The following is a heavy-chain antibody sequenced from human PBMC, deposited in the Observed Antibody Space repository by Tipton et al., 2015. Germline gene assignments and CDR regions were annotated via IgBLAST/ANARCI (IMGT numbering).Heavy chain of an antibody. CDR2: IYPRGNT. CDR1: GFTFSHYTM. D-gene: IGHD2-21*01. J-gene: IGHJ6*02. V-gene: IGHV4/OR15-8*02. CDR3: ARVGYCGGSCFSGYYGMDV. Sequence: LRLSCVASGFTFSHYTMSWVRQSPGKGLEWIGEIYPRGNTIYNPSLESRVSISIDESNNQFSLNLRSVTAADTAVYYCARVGYCGGSCFSGYYGMDVWGRGTTVTVSS.